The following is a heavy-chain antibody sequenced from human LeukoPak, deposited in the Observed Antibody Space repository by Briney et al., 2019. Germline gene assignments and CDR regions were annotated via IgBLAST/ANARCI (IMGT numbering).Heavy chain of an antibody. CDR3: ARGGTYCGRDCYSYAFDI. Sequence: GGSLRLSCAASGFTFSSCGFHWVRQAPGKGLEWVALISYDGSNKYYADSVKGRFTISRDNSKNTLYLQMISLRAEDTAVYYCARGGTYCGRDCYSYAFDIWGQGTMVTVSS. CDR1: GFTFSSCG. J-gene: IGHJ3*02. D-gene: IGHD2-21*02. CDR2: ISYDGSNK. V-gene: IGHV3-30*03.